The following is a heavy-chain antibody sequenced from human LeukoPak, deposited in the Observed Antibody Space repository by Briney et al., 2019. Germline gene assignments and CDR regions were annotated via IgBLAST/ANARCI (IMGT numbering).Heavy chain of an antibody. Sequence: SETLSLTCAVYGGSFSGYYWSRIRQPPGKGLEWIGEINHSGSTNYNPSLKSRVTISVDTSKNQFSLKLSSVTAADTAVYYCARLQLVLLRTYNWFDPWGQGTLVTVSS. CDR3: ARLQLVLLRTYNWFDP. CDR2: INHSGST. CDR1: GGSFSGYY. D-gene: IGHD6-6*01. J-gene: IGHJ5*02. V-gene: IGHV4-34*01.